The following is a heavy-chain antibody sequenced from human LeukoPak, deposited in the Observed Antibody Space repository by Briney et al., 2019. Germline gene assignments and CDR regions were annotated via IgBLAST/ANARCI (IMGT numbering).Heavy chain of an antibody. CDR3: ARDAPFDY. V-gene: IGHV3-7*01. J-gene: IGHJ4*02. CDR2: IEEDGSKK. CDR1: RFTFSRYW. Sequence: GGSLRLSCAASRFTFSRYWMTWVRQTPGKGLEWVATIEEDGSKKYYVDSVKGRFTISRDNADNSLYLQMNSLRAEDTALYYCARDAPFDYWSQGTLVTVSS.